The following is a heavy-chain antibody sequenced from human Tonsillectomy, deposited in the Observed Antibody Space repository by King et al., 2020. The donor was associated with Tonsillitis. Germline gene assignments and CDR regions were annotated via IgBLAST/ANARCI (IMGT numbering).Heavy chain of an antibody. Sequence: VQLVESGGGLVQPGGSLRLSCAASGFTFSSYAMSWVRQAPGKGLECVSSISGSGGNTYYADSVKGRFTISRDYSKNTLYLQMNSLRVEDTAVYLCARNIGYCYGPGDYWGQGTLVTVSS. D-gene: IGHD2/OR15-2a*01. CDR2: ISGSGGNT. CDR1: GFTFSSYA. V-gene: IGHV3-23*04. CDR3: ARNIGYCYGPGDY. J-gene: IGHJ4*02.